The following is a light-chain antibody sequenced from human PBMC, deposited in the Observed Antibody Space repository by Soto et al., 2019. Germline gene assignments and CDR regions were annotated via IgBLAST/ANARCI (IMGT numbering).Light chain of an antibody. CDR1: SSDVGGYDF. J-gene: IGLJ1*01. CDR2: DVY. V-gene: IGLV2-14*01. CDR3: SSYSTTDTLYV. Sequence: QSVLTQPASVSGSPGQSITISCTGGSSDVGGYDFVSWYQQYPGKAPKLMIYDVYNRPLGVSDRFSGSRAGNTASLTISGLQAEDEADYYCSSYSTTDTLYVFGTGTRSPS.